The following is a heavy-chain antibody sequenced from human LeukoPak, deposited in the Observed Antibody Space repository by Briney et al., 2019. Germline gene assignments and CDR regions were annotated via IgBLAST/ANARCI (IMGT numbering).Heavy chain of an antibody. CDR1: GFTFSSYA. D-gene: IGHD5-18*01. CDR3: AKDERGYSYGLVGY. Sequence: GGSLRLSCAASGFTFSSYAVSWVRQAPGKGLEWVSAISGSGGSTYYADSVKGRFTISRDNSKNTLYLQMNSLRAEDTAVYYCAKDERGYSYGLVGYWGQGTLVTVSS. J-gene: IGHJ4*02. V-gene: IGHV3-23*01. CDR2: ISGSGGST.